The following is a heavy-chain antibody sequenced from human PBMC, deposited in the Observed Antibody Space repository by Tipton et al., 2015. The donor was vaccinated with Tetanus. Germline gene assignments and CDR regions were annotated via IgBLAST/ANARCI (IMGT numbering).Heavy chain of an antibody. J-gene: IGHJ4*02. CDR2: INTDNGNT. Sequence: QSGPEVKQPGASVKVSCKASGYTFTSYSISWVRQAPGQGLEWMGWINTDNGNTNYAQKFQGRVTVTTDTSTTTAYMELRSLRSDDTALYYCAREDYVTAVDYWGQGTLVTVSS. D-gene: IGHD2-21*02. V-gene: IGHV1-18*01. CDR1: GYTFTSYS. CDR3: AREDYVTAVDY.